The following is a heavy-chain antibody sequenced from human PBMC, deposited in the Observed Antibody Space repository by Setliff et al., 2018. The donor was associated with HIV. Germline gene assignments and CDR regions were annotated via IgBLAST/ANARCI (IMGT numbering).Heavy chain of an antibody. J-gene: IGHJ4*02. V-gene: IGHV4-39*01. CDR2: IYYNGST. D-gene: IGHD1-26*01. CDR3: ARRWELLGGFDY. Sequence: SETLSLTCTVSGGSISSHYWGWIRQPPGKGLEWIGSIYYNGSTYYNSSLQSRVTISLDTSKNQFSLKLTSVTAADTAVYYCARRWELLGGFDYWGQGTLVTVSS. CDR1: GGSISSHY.